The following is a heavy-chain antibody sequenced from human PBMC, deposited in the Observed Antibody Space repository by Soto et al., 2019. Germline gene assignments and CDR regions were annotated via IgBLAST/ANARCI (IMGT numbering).Heavy chain of an antibody. V-gene: IGHV3-30*18. CDR2: ISYDGSNK. D-gene: IGHD3-22*01. Sequence: GGSLRLSCAASGFTFSSYGMHWVRQAPGKGLEWVAVISYDGSNKYYADSVKGRFTISRDNSKNTLYLQMNSLRAEDTAVYYCAQDLYESSDGAEHDACDSWGQVTRVTVSS. CDR3: AQDLYESSDGAEHDACDS. J-gene: IGHJ3*02. CDR1: GFTFSSYG.